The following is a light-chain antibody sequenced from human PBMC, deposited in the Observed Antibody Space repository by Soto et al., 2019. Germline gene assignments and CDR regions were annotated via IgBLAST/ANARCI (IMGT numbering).Light chain of an antibody. J-gene: IGLJ1*01. CDR2: DVS. Sequence: QSALTQPPSASGSPGQSVTISCTGTSSDVGGYNHVSWYQQNPGKAPKLMIYDVSKRPSGVPDRFSGSKSGNTASLTISGLQAEDEADYYCASYAGSTNSVFGTGTKVTVL. V-gene: IGLV2-8*01. CDR3: ASYAGSTNSV. CDR1: SSDVGGYNH.